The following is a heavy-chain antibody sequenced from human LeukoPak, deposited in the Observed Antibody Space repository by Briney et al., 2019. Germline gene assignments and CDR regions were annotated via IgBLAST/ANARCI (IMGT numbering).Heavy chain of an antibody. CDR1: GGSISSSSYY. Sequence: PSETLSLTCTVSGGSISSSSYYWGWIRQPPGKGLEWIGSIYYSGSTYYNPSLKSRVTISVDTSKNQFSLKLSSVTAADTAVYYCARRGSWYGFDPWGQGTLVTVSS. D-gene: IGHD6-13*01. V-gene: IGHV4-39*07. J-gene: IGHJ5*02. CDR2: IYYSGST. CDR3: ARRGSWYGFDP.